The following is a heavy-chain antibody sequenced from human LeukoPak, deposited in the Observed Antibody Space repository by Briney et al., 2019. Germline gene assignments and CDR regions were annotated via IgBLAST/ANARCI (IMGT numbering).Heavy chain of an antibody. J-gene: IGHJ6*02. V-gene: IGHV3-21*01. D-gene: IGHD6-19*01. CDR1: GFTFSSYS. CDR2: ISSSSSYI. CDR3: ARGIAVAGTETYYYGMDV. Sequence: GGSLRLSCAASGFTFSSYSMSWVRQAPGKGLEWVSSISSSSSYIYYADSVKGRFTISRDNAKNSLYLQMNSLRAEDTAVYYCARGIAVAGTETYYYGMDVWGQGTTVTVSS.